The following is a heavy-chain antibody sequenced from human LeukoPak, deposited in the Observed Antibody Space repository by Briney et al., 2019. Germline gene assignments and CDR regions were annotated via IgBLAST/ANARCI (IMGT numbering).Heavy chain of an antibody. V-gene: IGHV1-69*04. CDR3: AASYYDILTGYELC. J-gene: IGHJ4*02. CDR2: IIPILGIA. Sequence: SVKVSCKASGYTFTSYDINWVRQATGQGLEWMGRIIPILGIANYAQKFQGRVTITADKSTSTAYMELSSLRSEDTAVYYCAASYYDILTGYELCWGQGTLVTVSS. CDR1: GYTFTSYD. D-gene: IGHD3-9*01.